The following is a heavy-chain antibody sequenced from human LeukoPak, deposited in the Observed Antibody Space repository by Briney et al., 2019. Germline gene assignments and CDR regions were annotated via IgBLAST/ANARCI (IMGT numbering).Heavy chain of an antibody. D-gene: IGHD5-12*01. J-gene: IGHJ2*01. CDR1: GGSISSGGYY. V-gene: IGHV4-30-2*01. Sequence: SQALSLTCTVSGGSISSGGYYWSWIRQHPGKGLEWIGYIYHSGSTYYNPSLKSRVTISVDRSKNQFSLKLSSVTAADTAVYYCARDRDGYNSRYFDLWGRGTLVTVSS. CDR2: IYHSGST. CDR3: ARDRDGYNSRYFDL.